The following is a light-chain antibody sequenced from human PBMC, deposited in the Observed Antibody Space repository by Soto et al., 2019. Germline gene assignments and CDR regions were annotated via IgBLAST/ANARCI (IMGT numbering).Light chain of an antibody. V-gene: IGLV2-14*03. Sequence: QSVLTQPASVSASPGQSITISCTGTSSDVGGSNFVSWYQQHPGKPPKLIIHDVATRPSGVSNRFSGSKSGSTASLIISRLQTEDEADYYCVSFTSSTTYVFGSGTKLTVL. CDR1: SSDVGGSNF. J-gene: IGLJ1*01. CDR2: DVA. CDR3: VSFTSSTTYV.